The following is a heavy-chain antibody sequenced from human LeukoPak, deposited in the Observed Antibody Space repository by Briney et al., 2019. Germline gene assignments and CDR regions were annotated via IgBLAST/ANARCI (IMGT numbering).Heavy chain of an antibody. CDR3: ARDSGTTVVTPDWYFDL. D-gene: IGHD4-23*01. CDR1: GGTFSSYA. CDR2: IIPIFGTA. Sequence: ASVKVSCKASGGTFSSYAISWVRQAPGQGLEWMGGIIPIFGTANYAQKFQGRVTITADKSTSTAYMELSSLRSEDTAVYYCARDSGTTVVTPDWYFDLWGRGTLVTVSS. J-gene: IGHJ2*01. V-gene: IGHV1-69*06.